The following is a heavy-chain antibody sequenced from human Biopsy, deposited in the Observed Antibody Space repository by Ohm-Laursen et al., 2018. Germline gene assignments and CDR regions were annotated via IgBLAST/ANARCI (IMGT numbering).Heavy chain of an antibody. CDR2: INPNSGGT. V-gene: IGHV1-2*02. Sequence: ASVTVSCKASGYTFTDYYIHWGRQSPGPGLEWMGWINPNSGGTNYAQKFQGRVTMTRDTSISTAYMELSRLRSDDTAVYYCARDRRQWLALDYWGQGTLVTVSS. J-gene: IGHJ4*02. CDR3: ARDRRQWLALDY. D-gene: IGHD6-19*01. CDR1: GYTFTDYY.